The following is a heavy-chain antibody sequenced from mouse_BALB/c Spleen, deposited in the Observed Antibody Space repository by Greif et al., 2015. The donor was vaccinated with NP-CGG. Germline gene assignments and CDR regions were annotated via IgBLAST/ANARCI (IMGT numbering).Heavy chain of an antibody. J-gene: IGHJ4*01. CDR2: ILPGSGST. V-gene: IGHV1-9*01. CDR3: ARGHGYDVGAMDY. CDR1: GYTFSSYW. Sequence: QVQLKESGAELMKPGASVKISCKATGYTFSSYWIEWVKQRPGHGLEWIGEILPGSGSTNYNEKFKGKATFTADTSSNTAYMQLSSLTSEDSAVYYCARGHGYDVGAMDYWGQGTSVTVSS. D-gene: IGHD2-2*01.